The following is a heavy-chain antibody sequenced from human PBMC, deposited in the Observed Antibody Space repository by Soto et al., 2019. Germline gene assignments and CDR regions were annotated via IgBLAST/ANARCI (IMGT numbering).Heavy chain of an antibody. Sequence: SVKVSCKASGGTFSSYAISWVRQAPGQGLEWMGGIIPIFGTANYAQKFQGRVTITADESTSTAYMELSSLRSEDTAVYYCARDLLRYSNYGVGTLINWFDPWGQGTLVTVSS. CDR1: GGTFSSYA. V-gene: IGHV1-69*13. CDR3: ARDLLRYSNYGVGTLINWFDP. D-gene: IGHD4-4*01. J-gene: IGHJ5*02. CDR2: IIPIFGTA.